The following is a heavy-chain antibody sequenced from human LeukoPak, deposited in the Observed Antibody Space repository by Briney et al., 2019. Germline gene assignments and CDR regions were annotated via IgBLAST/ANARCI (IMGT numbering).Heavy chain of an antibody. Sequence: GGSLRLSCAASGFTFSSYSMNWVRQAPGKGLEWVSYISSSSTTIYYADSVKGRFTISRDNAKNSLSLQMNSLRDEDTAVYFCAKHQRYRDYDATDYRGRGTLVTVSS. CDR1: GFTFSSYS. CDR2: ISSSSTTI. CDR3: AKHQRYRDYDATDY. D-gene: IGHD5-12*01. V-gene: IGHV3-48*02. J-gene: IGHJ4*02.